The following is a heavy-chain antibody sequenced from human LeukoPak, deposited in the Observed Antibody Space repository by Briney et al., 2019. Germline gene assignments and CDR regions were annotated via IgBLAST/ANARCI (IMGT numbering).Heavy chain of an antibody. D-gene: IGHD3-3*01. CDR3: ARDILYYDFG. CDR2: ISGSTGST. J-gene: IGHJ4*02. V-gene: IGHV3-23*01. Sequence: PGGSLRLSCEASGFTFRSYVMSWVRQTPGKGLEWVSAISGSTGSTYYADSVKGRFTISRDNSKNTLYLQMNSLRAEDTAVYYCARDILYYDFGWGQGTLVTVSS. CDR1: GFTFRSYV.